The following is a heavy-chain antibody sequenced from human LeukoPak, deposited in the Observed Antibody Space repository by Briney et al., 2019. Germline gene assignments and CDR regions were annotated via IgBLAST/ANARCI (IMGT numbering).Heavy chain of an antibody. CDR2: IIPMFGAA. V-gene: IGHV1-69*06. D-gene: IGHD6-13*01. CDR3: ALGLGIAAAELDY. J-gene: IGHJ4*02. Sequence: SVKVSCKASGVTFNNDVITLVRQAPGQGLECMGGIIPMFGAANYAQKVQGRVTITADKSTNTAYMELSSLTSEDTAVYYCALGLGIAAAELDYWGQGTLVTVSS. CDR1: GVTFNNDV.